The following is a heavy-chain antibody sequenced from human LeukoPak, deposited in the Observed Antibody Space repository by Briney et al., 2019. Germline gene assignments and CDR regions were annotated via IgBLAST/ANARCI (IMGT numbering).Heavy chain of an antibody. CDR1: GYTFTGYY. Sequence: GASVKVSCKASGYTFTGYYMHWVRQAPGQGLEWMGWINPNSGGTNYAQKFQGRVTMTRDTSISTPYMELSRLRSDDTAVYYCATEVRGWGSPLVDVWGKGTTVTVSS. J-gene: IGHJ6*04. V-gene: IGHV1-2*02. D-gene: IGHD3-10*01. CDR3: ATEVRGWGSPLVDV. CDR2: INPNSGGT.